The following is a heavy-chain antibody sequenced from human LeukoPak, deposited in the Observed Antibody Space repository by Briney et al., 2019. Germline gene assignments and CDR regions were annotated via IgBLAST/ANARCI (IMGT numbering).Heavy chain of an antibody. D-gene: IGHD5-12*01. Sequence: ASVKVSCKASGYTFTGYYMHWVRQAPGQGLEWMGWINPNSGNTGYAQKFQGRVTMTRNTSISTAYMELSGLRSEDTAVYYCARVDIVATSRTPDDYWGQGTLVTVSS. CDR2: INPNSGNT. CDR1: GYTFTGYY. CDR3: ARVDIVATSRTPDDY. V-gene: IGHV1-8*02. J-gene: IGHJ4*02.